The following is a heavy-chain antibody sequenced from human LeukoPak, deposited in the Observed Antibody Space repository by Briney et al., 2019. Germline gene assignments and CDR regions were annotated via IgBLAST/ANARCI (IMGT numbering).Heavy chain of an antibody. V-gene: IGHV4-39*01. D-gene: IGHD6-19*01. Sequence: SETLSLTCTVSGGSISSSSYYWGWIRQPPGKGLEWIGSIYYSGSTYYNPSLKSRVTISVDTSKNQFSLKLSTVTAADTAVYYCARQRGSGWFGYWGQGTLVTVSS. CDR2: IYYSGST. CDR3: ARQRGSGWFGY. CDR1: GGSISSSSYY. J-gene: IGHJ4*02.